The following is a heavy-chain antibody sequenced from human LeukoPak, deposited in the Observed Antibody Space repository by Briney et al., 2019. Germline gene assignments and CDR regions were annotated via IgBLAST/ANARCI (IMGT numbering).Heavy chain of an antibody. J-gene: IGHJ4*02. CDR2: IYHSGST. CDR1: GGSISSSSYY. CDR3: ASTGDGYTAGTLY. V-gene: IGHV4-39*07. D-gene: IGHD5-24*01. Sequence: PSETLSLTCTVSGGSISSSSYYWGWIRQPPGKGLEWIGSIYHSGSTYYNPSLKSRVTISVDTSKNQFSLKLSSVTAADTAVYYCASTGDGYTAGTLYWGQGTLVTVSS.